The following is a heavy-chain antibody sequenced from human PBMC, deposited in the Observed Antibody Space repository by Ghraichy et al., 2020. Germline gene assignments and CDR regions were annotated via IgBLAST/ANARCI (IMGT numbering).Heavy chain of an antibody. CDR1: GFTFSSYK. CDR2: ISSSSRHA. CDR3: ARSRGIVRYYYFYGMDV. Sequence: LSLTCAASGFTFSSYKMNWVRQAPGKGVEWVSSISSSSRHAYYADSVKGRFTISRDNAKNSLYLQINNLRADDSAVYYCARSRGIVRYYYFYGMDVWGQGPTVTVSS. D-gene: IGHD1-26*01. J-gene: IGHJ6*02. V-gene: IGHV3-21*01.